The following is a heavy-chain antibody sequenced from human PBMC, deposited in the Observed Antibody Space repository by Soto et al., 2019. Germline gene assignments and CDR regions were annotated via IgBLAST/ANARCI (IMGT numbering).Heavy chain of an antibody. V-gene: IGHV1-3*01. CDR1: GYTFTANP. J-gene: IGHJ4*02. CDR3: ARKDYYGAGVYYFDH. Sequence: ASVKVSCKASGYTFTANPMHWVRQAPGQRLEWMGWINAANGDTGYSQKFHDRVTFTRDTSATTVYMELSSLTSEDTAVYYCARKDYYGAGVYYFDHWGQGTLVTVSS. CDR2: INAANGDT. D-gene: IGHD3-10*01.